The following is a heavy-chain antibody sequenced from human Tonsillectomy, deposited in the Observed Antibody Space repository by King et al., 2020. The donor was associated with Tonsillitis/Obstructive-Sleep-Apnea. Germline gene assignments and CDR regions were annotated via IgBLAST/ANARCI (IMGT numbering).Heavy chain of an antibody. Sequence: VQLVESGGGLIQPGGSLRLSCAASGLSVMTNYMNWVRQAPGKGLEWVSVIYAGGSTNYADSVTGRFTISRDYSKNTVDLQMKSLRGEDTAVYYCASGKTWLSTWGQGTLVTVSS. D-gene: IGHD5-24*01. CDR1: GLSVMTNY. CDR3: ASGKTWLST. V-gene: IGHV3-53*01. J-gene: IGHJ5*02. CDR2: IYAGGST.